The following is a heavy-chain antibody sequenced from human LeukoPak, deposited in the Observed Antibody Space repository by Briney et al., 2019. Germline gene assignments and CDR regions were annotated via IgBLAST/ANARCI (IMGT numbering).Heavy chain of an antibody. J-gene: IGHJ4*02. CDR3: ARVGPWNSSGFNPYYFDY. V-gene: IGHV3-30*04. D-gene: IGHD6-25*01. CDR1: GFTFSSYA. Sequence: GRSLRLSCATSGFTFSSYAMHWVRQAPGKGLEWVAVISYDGSNKYYADSVKGRFTISRDNSKNTLYLQMNSLRAEDTAVYYCARVGPWNSSGFNPYYFDYWGQGTLVTVSS. CDR2: ISYDGSNK.